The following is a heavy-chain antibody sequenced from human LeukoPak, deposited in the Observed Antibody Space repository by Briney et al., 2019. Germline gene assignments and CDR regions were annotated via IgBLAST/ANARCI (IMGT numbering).Heavy chain of an antibody. D-gene: IGHD4/OR15-4a*01. Sequence: GRSLRLSCAASGFTFSSYGMHWVRQAPGKGLEWVAVISYDGSNKYYADSVKGRFTISRDNSKNTLYLQMNSLRAEDTAVYYCAKEWVRTLDYWGQGTLVTVSS. CDR3: AKEWVRTLDY. J-gene: IGHJ4*02. CDR1: GFTFSSYG. CDR2: ISYDGSNK. V-gene: IGHV3-30*18.